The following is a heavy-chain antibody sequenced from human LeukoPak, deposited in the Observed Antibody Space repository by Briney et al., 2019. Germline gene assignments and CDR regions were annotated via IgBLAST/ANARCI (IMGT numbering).Heavy chain of an antibody. Sequence: PSETLSLTCTVSGGSISSYYWSWIRQPPGKGLEWIGYIYYSGSTNYNPSFKSRVTISVDTSKNQFSLKLNSVTAADTAVYFCARTTEGGYTYDYFYYYYMDVWGKGTTVTISS. CDR3: ARTTEGGYTYDYFYYYYMDV. D-gene: IGHD5-18*01. J-gene: IGHJ6*03. CDR1: GGSISSYY. V-gene: IGHV4-59*01. CDR2: IYYSGST.